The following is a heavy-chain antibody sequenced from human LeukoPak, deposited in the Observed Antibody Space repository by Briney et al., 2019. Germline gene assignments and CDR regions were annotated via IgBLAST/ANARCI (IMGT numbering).Heavy chain of an antibody. CDR2: IRYDGSNK. D-gene: IGHD6-19*01. Sequence: GGSLRLSCAASGFTFSSYGMHWVRQAPGKGLEWVAFIRYDGSNKYYADSVKGRFTISRDNSKNTLYLQMNSLRAEDTAVYYCAKGLKVVAGSGPVDYYYYMDVWGKGTTVTISS. J-gene: IGHJ6*03. V-gene: IGHV3-30*02. CDR3: AKGLKVVAGSGPVDYYYYMDV. CDR1: GFTFSSYG.